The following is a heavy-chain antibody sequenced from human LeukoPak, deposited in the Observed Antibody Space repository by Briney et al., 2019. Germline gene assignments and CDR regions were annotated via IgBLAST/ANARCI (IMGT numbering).Heavy chain of an antibody. CDR2: ISSSSSYT. J-gene: IGHJ4*02. CDR1: GFTFTDYY. Sequence: GESLRLSCAASGFTFTDYYMSWIRQAPGKGLEWVSYISSSSSYTNYADSVKGRFTISRDNAKNSLYLQMNSLRAEDTAVYYCARVHPGTWNSHTSDYWGQGTLVTVSS. V-gene: IGHV3-11*06. CDR3: ARVHPGTWNSHTSDY. D-gene: IGHD1-7*01.